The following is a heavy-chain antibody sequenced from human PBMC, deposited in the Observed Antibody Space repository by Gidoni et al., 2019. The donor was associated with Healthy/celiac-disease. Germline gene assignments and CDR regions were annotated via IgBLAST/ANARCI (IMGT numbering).Heavy chain of an antibody. J-gene: IGHJ4*02. CDR3: ARDLITMVRGVLGGGDY. CDR2: INTIGCIT. V-gene: IGHV1-46*01. CDR1: GYTFPSYY. D-gene: IGHD3-10*01. Sequence: QVQLLHSWAEVKKPGASVNVSFKASGYTFPSYYLHLVRQSTGQGIEWMGIINTIGCITSYAKKCQGRVTMTRDTSTSTVYMELSSLRSEDTAVYYCARDLITMVRGVLGGGDYWGQGTLVTVS.